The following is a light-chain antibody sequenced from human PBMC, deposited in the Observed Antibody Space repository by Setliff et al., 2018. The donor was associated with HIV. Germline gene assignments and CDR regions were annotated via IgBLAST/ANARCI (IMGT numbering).Light chain of an antibody. V-gene: IGLV1-47*01. CDR3: AAWDDNLNAWV. Sequence: QSVLTQPPSASGTPGQRITISCSGSSSNIGSNFVYWYQHLPGTAPKLLIHKNNQRPSGVPDRFSGSKSGTSGSLAISGLRSEDEADYSCAAWDDNLNAWVFGGGTKVTVL. CDR1: SSNIGSNF. CDR2: KNN. J-gene: IGLJ3*02.